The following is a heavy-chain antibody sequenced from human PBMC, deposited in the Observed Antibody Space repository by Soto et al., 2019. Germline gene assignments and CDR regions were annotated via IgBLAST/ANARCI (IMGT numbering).Heavy chain of an antibody. Sequence: SETLSLTCTVSGGSISSYYGRWIRQPPGKGLEWIGYIYYSGSTNYNPSLTSRVTISVDTSKNQFSRKRSSVTAADTAVYYCARALADWSATGFDYWGQGTLVTVSA. D-gene: IGHD3-3*01. CDR2: IYYSGST. J-gene: IGHJ4*02. CDR3: ARALADWSATGFDY. V-gene: IGHV4-59*01. CDR1: GGSISSYY.